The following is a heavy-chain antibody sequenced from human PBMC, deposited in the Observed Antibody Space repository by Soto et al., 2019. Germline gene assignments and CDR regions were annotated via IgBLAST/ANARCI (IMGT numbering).Heavy chain of an antibody. CDR1: GRSISSGGYY. CDR3: ARDSPLSVSGYYYGMDV. Sequence: SETLSLTCTVSGRSISSGGYYWSWIRQHPGKGLEWIGYIYYSGSTHYNPSLKSRVTISVDTSKNQFSLKLSSVTAADTAVYYCARDSPLSVSGYYYGMDVWGQGTTVTVSS. V-gene: IGHV4-31*03. CDR2: IYYSGST. J-gene: IGHJ6*02.